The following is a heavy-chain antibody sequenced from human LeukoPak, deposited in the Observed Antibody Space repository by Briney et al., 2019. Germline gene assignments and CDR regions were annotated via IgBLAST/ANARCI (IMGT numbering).Heavy chain of an antibody. J-gene: IGHJ3*02. CDR1: GFSLGTSGVG. CDR3: ARQALGYCNGTSCLGAIDI. CDR2: IYWNDDI. Sequence: SGPTLVKATQTLTLTCTFSGFSLGTSGVGVGWIRQPPGKALEWLALIYWNDDIRYSPSLKSRLTITKDTSKNQVVLTMTNMDPVDTATYYCARQALGYCNGTSCLGAIDIWGLGTMVTVSS. D-gene: IGHD2-2*01. V-gene: IGHV2-5*01.